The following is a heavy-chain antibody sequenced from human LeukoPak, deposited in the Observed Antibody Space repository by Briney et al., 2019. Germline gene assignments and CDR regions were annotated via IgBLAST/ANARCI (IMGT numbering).Heavy chain of an antibody. D-gene: IGHD2-21*02. J-gene: IGHJ4*02. V-gene: IGHV4-34*01. CDR1: GGSFSGYS. CDR2: INHSGST. Sequence: SETLSLTCAVYGGSFSGYSWSWIRQPPGKGLEWIGHINHSGSTNYNPSLKSRVTISVDTSKKQFSLNLYSVTAADTAVYYCASNEVVTTAWDFDYWGQGTLVTVSP. CDR3: ASNEVVTTAWDFDY.